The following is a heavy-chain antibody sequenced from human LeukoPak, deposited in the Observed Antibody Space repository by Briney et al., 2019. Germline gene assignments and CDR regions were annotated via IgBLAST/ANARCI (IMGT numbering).Heavy chain of an antibody. CDR3: ARVYQGIAVASRY. Sequence: ASVKVSCKPSGYSFTGYYVHWVRQAPGQGLEWMGRINPNSGDTNYAQDFQGRVTMTTDTSTSTAYMELRSLRSDDTAVYYCARVYQGIAVASRYWGQGTLVTVSS. CDR1: GYSFTGYY. J-gene: IGHJ4*02. CDR2: INPNSGDT. V-gene: IGHV1-2*06. D-gene: IGHD6-19*01.